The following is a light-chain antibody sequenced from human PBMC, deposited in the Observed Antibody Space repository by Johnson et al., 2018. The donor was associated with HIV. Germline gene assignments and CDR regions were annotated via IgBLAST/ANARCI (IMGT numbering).Light chain of an antibody. CDR3: GTWDNSLSAHFV. CDR1: SSNIGNNY. V-gene: IGLV1-51*01. J-gene: IGLJ1*01. Sequence: QSVLTQPPSVSAAPGQKVTISCSGSSSNIGNNYVSWYQHLPGTAPKLLIYDNNKRPSGIPDRFSGSKSGTSATLGITGLQTGDEADYYCGTWDNSLSAHFVFGSGTKITGL. CDR2: DNN.